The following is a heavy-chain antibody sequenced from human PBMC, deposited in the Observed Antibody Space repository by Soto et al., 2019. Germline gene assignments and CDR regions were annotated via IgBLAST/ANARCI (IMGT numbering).Heavy chain of an antibody. J-gene: IGHJ4*02. Sequence: ASVKVSFKASGYTFTSYYMHWVRQAPGQGLEWMGIINPSGGSTSYAQKFQGRVTMTRDTSTSTVYMELSSLRSEDTAVYYCARDETTYYYDSSGYGSYYFDYWGQGTLVTVSS. CDR3: ARDETTYYYDSSGYGSYYFDY. V-gene: IGHV1-46*01. D-gene: IGHD3-22*01. CDR1: GYTFTSYY. CDR2: INPSGGST.